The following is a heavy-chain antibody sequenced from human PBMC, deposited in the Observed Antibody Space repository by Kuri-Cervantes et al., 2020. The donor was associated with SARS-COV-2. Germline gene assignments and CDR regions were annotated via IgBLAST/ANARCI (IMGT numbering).Heavy chain of an antibody. CDR3: AKGHGDLYWLIVATSYFDY. CDR1: GGSISSYY. J-gene: IGHJ4*02. D-gene: IGHD5-12*01. V-gene: IGHV4-59*08. CDR2: IYYSGST. Sequence: ESLKISCTVSGGSISSYYWSWIRQPPGKGLEWIGYIYYSGSTNYNPSLKSRVTISVDTSKNQFSLKLSSVTAADTAVYYCAKGHGDLYWLIVATSYFDYWGQGTLVTVSS.